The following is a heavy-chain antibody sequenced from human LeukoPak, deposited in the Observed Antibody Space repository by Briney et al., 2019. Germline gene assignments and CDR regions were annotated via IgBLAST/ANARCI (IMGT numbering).Heavy chain of an antibody. CDR2: ISSSGSTI. CDR1: GFTFSSYW. CDR3: AREDHSTYIS. Sequence: GGSLRLSCAASGFTFSSYWMNWVRQAPGKGLECVSYISSSGSTIYYADPVKGRFTISRDNAKNSLYLQMNSLRAEDTAVYYCAREDHSTYISWGQGTLVTVSS. D-gene: IGHD4-11*01. V-gene: IGHV3-48*04. J-gene: IGHJ5*02.